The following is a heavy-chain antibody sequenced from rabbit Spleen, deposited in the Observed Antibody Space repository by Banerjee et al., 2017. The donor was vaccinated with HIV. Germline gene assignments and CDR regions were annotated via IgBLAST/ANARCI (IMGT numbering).Heavy chain of an antibody. V-gene: IGHV1S45*01. Sequence: QQQLVESGGGLVKPGASLTLTCTVSGFSLSSYTMNWVRQAPGKRPEWIGYINGSSTATDYASWAKGRFTISKTSSTTVTLQMTSLTAADTATYFCARDAGTSFSTYGMDLWGPGTLVTVS. J-gene: IGHJ6*01. D-gene: IGHD8-1*01. CDR1: GFSLSSYT. CDR3: ARDAGTSFSTYGMDL. CDR2: INGSSTAT.